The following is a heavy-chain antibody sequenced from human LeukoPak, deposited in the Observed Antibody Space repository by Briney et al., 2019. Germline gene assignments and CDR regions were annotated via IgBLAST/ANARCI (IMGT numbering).Heavy chain of an antibody. V-gene: IGHV1-2*02. Sequence: VKVSCEASGYTFTGYYMHWVRQAPGQGLEWMGWINPNSGGTNYAQKFQGRVTMTRDTSISTAYMELSRLRSDDTAVYYCARVAIVATITGRFDYWGQGTLVTVSS. CDR3: ARVAIVATITGRFDY. D-gene: IGHD5-12*01. CDR2: INPNSGGT. J-gene: IGHJ4*02. CDR1: GYTFTGYY.